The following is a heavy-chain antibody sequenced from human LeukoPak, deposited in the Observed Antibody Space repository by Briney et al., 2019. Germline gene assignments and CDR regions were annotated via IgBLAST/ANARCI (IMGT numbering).Heavy chain of an antibody. CDR1: GGSISSYY. D-gene: IGHD5-24*01. J-gene: IGHJ5*02. Sequence: SETLSLTCTVSGGSISSYYWSWIRQPPGKGLEWIGYIYCSGSTNYNPSLTSRVTISVDTSRNQFSLKLSSVTAADTAVYYCARVREVNWFDPWGQGTLVTVSS. V-gene: IGHV4-59*01. CDR3: ARVREVNWFDP. CDR2: IYCSGST.